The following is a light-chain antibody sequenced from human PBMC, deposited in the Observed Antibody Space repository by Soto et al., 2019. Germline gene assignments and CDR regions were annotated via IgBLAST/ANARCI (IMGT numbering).Light chain of an antibody. J-gene: IGKJ4*01. Sequence: PGERATLSCRASQSGSSSYLAWYQQKPGQAPRLLIYGASSRATGIPDRFSGSGSGTDFTLTISRLEPEDFAVYYCQQYGSSPLTFGGGTKV. CDR2: GAS. CDR1: QSGSSSY. CDR3: QQYGSSPLT. V-gene: IGKV3-20*01.